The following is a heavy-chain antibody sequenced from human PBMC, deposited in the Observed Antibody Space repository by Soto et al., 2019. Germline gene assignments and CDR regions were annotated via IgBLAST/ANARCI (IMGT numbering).Heavy chain of an antibody. CDR2: ISSSSSYI. Sequence: GGSLRLCCAASGFTFSSYSMNGVRQAPGKGLEWVSSISSSSSYIYYADSVKGRFTISRDNAKNSLYLQMDSLRAEETAVYYCARDLEYCSGDNCYETGSDYWGQGTLVTVSS. D-gene: IGHD2-15*01. J-gene: IGHJ4*02. CDR3: ARDLEYCSGDNCYETGSDY. V-gene: IGHV3-21*01. CDR1: GFTFSSYS.